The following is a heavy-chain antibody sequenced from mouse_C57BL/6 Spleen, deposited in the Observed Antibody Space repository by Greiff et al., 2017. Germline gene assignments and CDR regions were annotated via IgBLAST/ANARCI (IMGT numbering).Heavy chain of an antibody. CDR1: GFTFSDYY. V-gene: IGHV5-12*01. CDR2: ISNGGGST. CDR3: GRFSTSGGFDY. Sequence: EVQVVESGGGLVQPGGSLKLSCAASGFTFSDYYMYWVRQTPEKRLEWVAYISNGGGSTYYPDTVKGRFTISRDNAKNTLYLQMRRLKSEDTAMYYCGRFSTSGGFDYWGQGTTLTVSS. J-gene: IGHJ2*01. D-gene: IGHD2-1*01.